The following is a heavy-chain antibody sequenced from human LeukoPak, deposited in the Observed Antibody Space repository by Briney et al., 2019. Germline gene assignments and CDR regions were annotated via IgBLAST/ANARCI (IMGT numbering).Heavy chain of an antibody. V-gene: IGHV3-23*01. Sequence: GGSLRLSCAASGFTFSSYAMNWVRQAPGKGLEWVSGISGSGGSTYYAESVKGRLTISRDNSKNTLYLQMNSLRAEDTAVYYCAKVLYSSGWYYFDYWGQGALVTVSS. D-gene: IGHD6-19*01. CDR1: GFTFSSYA. CDR3: AKVLYSSGWYYFDY. J-gene: IGHJ4*02. CDR2: ISGSGGST.